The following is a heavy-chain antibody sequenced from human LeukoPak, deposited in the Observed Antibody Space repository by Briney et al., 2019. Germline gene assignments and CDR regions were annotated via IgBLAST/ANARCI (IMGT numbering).Heavy chain of an antibody. V-gene: IGHV3-23*01. D-gene: IGHD6-19*01. CDR1: GFTFSSYA. J-gene: IGHJ4*02. CDR3: TKARYSNAWDYSDY. Sequence: GGSLRLSCVASGFTFSSYAMNWVRQAPGKGLEWVSGISSSGSASYYADSVKGRFTISRDNFRNTLYLQMNNLSADDTAVYYCTKARYSNAWDYSDYWGQGTLVTVSS. CDR2: ISSSGSAS.